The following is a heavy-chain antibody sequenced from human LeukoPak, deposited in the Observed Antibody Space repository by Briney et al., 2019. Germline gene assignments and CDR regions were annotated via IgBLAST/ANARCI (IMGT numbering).Heavy chain of an antibody. CDR2: IIPIFGIA. CDR3: ARDFGGHRSSGWYLWFDP. CDR1: GGTFSSYA. V-gene: IGHV1-69*04. J-gene: IGHJ5*02. Sequence: SVKVSCKASGGTFSSYAISWVRQAPGQGLERMGRIIPIFGIANYAQKFQGRVTITADKSTSTAYMELSSLRSEDTAVYYCARDFGGHRSSGWYLWFDPWGQGTLVTVSS. D-gene: IGHD6-19*01.